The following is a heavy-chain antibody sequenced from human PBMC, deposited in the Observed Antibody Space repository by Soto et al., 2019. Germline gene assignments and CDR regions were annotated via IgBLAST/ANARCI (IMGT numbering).Heavy chain of an antibody. CDR2: ISSSSSYI. CDR1: GFTFSSYS. V-gene: IGHV3-21*01. CDR3: ARDTYYYGAGSYGP. D-gene: IGHD3-10*01. J-gene: IGHJ5*02. Sequence: EVQLVESGGGLVKPGGSLRLSCAASGFTFSSYSMNWVRQAPGKGLGWVSSISSSSSYIYYADSVKGRFTISRDNANTSLYLQMNSLRAGDTAVYYCARDTYYYGAGSYGPWGQGTLVTVSS.